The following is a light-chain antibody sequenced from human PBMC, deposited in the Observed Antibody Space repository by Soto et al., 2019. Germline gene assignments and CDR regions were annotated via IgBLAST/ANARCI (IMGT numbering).Light chain of an antibody. CDR3: QQYAAPPRT. V-gene: IGKV3-20*01. Sequence: EIVLTQSPGTLSLSPRERATLSCRASQSVSSNYLAWYQHRPGQAPRLLIYGVSNRAPGIPDRFSGSGSGTHFTLTISRLEPEDFAVYYCQQYAAPPRTFGQGTQVEVK. J-gene: IGKJ1*01. CDR1: QSVSSNY. CDR2: GVS.